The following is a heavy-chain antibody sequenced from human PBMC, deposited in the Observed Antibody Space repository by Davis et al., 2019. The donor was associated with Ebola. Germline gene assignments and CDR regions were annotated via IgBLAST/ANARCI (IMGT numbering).Heavy chain of an antibody. J-gene: IGHJ6*03. V-gene: IGHV5-51*01. Sequence: GESPKTPCKGSGYRFTSYWISWVRQMPGKGLEWMGNIYPGDSDTRYSPSCQGKVTISADKSISTAYLQWSSLKASDTAMYYCARHTAQGYYFMDVWCKGTTVTVSS. D-gene: IGHD5-18*01. CDR2: IYPGDSDT. CDR3: ARHTAQGYYFMDV. CDR1: GYRFTSYW.